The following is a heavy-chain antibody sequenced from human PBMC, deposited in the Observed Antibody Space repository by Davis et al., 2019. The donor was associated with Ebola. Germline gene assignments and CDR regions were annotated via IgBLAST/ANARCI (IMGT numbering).Heavy chain of an antibody. Sequence: GESLKISCAASGFTFSDSWMSWIRQAPGTGPEWVAAMNPDGSGRSYVASGRGRFTISRDNARNSLYLQMNTLRAEDTAVYYCARDSGIFGDYYFDSWGQGTLVTVSS. D-gene: IGHD3-10*02. V-gene: IGHV3-7*01. CDR3: ARDSGIFGDYYFDS. CDR1: GFTFSDSW. J-gene: IGHJ4*02. CDR2: MNPDGSGR.